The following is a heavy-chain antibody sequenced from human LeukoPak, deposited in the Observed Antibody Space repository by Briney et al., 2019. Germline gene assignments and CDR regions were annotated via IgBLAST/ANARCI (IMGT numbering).Heavy chain of an antibody. V-gene: IGHV3-30-3*01. CDR2: ISYDGGNK. D-gene: IGHD6-13*01. CDR3: ARVKGSSWAGPIGY. Sequence: GGSLRLSCAASGFTFSSYAMHWARQAPGKGLEWVAVISYDGGNKYYADSVKGRFTISRDNSKNTLYLQMNSLRAEDTAVYYCARVKGSSWAGPIGYWGQGTLVTVSS. CDR1: GFTFSSYA. J-gene: IGHJ4*02.